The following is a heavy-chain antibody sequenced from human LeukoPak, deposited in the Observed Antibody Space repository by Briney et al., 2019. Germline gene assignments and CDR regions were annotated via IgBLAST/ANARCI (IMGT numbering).Heavy chain of an antibody. CDR2: ISSSSSYI. CDR3: ARDGHYYDSRPLDY. CDR1: GFTFSSYS. J-gene: IGHJ4*02. V-gene: IGHV3-21*01. D-gene: IGHD3-22*01. Sequence: PGGSLRLSCAASGFTFSSYSMNWVRQAPGKGLEWVSPISSSSSYIYYADSVKGRFTISRDNAKNSLYLQMNSLRAEDTAVYYCARDGHYYDSRPLDYWGQGTLVTVSS.